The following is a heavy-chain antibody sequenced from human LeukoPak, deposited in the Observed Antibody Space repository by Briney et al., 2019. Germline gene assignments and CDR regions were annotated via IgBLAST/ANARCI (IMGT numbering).Heavy chain of an antibody. J-gene: IGHJ4*02. D-gene: IGHD3-22*01. CDR1: GYTFTSYY. Sequence: ASVKVSCKASGYTFTSYYMHWVRQAPGQGLEWMGIINPSGGSTSYAQKFQGRVTMTRDMSTSTVYMELSSLRSEDTAVYYCARVSAGDSSGYYYYFDYWGQGTLVTVSS. CDR2: INPSGGST. CDR3: ARVSAGDSSGYYYYFDY. V-gene: IGHV1-46*01.